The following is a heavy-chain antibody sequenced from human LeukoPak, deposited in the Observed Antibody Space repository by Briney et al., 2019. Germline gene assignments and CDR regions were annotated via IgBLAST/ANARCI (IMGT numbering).Heavy chain of an antibody. CDR3: ARGSLDSSGYYLDY. CDR1: GGSFSGYY. CDR2: INHSGST. J-gene: IGHJ4*02. Sequence: PSETLSLTCAVYGGSFSGYYWSWIRQPPGKGLEWIGEINHSGSTNYNPSLKSRVTISVDTSKNQFSLKLSSVTAADTAVYYCARGSLDSSGYYLDYWGQGTLVTASS. D-gene: IGHD3-22*01. V-gene: IGHV4-34*01.